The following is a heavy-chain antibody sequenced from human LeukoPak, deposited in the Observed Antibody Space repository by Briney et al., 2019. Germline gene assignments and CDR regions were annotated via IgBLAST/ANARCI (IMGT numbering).Heavy chain of an antibody. CDR3: ARVVSSSGWAFDY. CDR1: GGTISSSNW. Sequence: PSETLSLTCAVSGGTISSSNWWSWVRQPPGKGLEWIGEIYQSGSTNYNPSLKSRVTISVDKSKNEFSLKVSSVTAADTAVYYCARVVSSSGWAFDYWGQGTLVTVSP. V-gene: IGHV4-4*02. CDR2: IYQSGST. J-gene: IGHJ4*02. D-gene: IGHD6-19*01.